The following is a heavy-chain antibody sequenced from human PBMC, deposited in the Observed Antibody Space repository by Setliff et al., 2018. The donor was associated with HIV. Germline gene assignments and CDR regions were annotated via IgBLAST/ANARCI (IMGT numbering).Heavy chain of an antibody. V-gene: IGHV4-38-2*01. J-gene: IGHJ5*01. D-gene: IGHD1-26*01. CDR1: GYSISSGYY. Sequence: PSETLSLTCAVSGYSISSGYYWGWIRQPPGKGLECIGSIFHSGSTYYSPSLKSRVTISVDTSKNQFSLQLNSVTAADTAVYYCARGWGDNSFDSWGQGTLVTVSS. CDR3: ARGWGDNSFDS. CDR2: IFHSGST.